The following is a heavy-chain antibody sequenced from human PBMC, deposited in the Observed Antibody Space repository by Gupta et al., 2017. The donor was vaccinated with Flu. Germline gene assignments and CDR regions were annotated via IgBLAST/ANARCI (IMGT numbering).Heavy chain of an antibody. V-gene: IGHV4-34*01. CDR2: INHSGRT. D-gene: IGHD1-26*01. CDR3: AGEVMYGGSYGNRMDA. Sequence: GYYWSWSRQPPGKGLEWIGDINHSGRTNYNPALKSRVTISVDTSKNQFSLKLSSVTAADTAVYYCAGEVMYGGSYGNRMDAWDQGTTVTVSS. CDR1: GYY. J-gene: IGHJ6*02.